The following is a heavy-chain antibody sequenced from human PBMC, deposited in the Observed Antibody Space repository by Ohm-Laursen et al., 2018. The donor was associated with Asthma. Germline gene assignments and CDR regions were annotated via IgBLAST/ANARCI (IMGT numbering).Heavy chain of an antibody. J-gene: IGHJ6*02. V-gene: IGHV3-11*06. CDR3: AREWGGMDV. CDR2: ISSDSIHT. CDR1: GFKFSDYY. D-gene: IGHD3-16*01. Sequence: GSLRLSCAASGFKFSDYYMSWIRQAPGKGLEYVSHISSDSIHTEYADSVKGRFTISRDNAKNSLYLQMNNLRAEDAAIYYCAREWGGMDVCGQGTTVTVSS.